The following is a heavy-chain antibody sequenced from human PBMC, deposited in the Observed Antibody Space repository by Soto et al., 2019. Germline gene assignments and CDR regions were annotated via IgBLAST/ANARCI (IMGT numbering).Heavy chain of an antibody. D-gene: IGHD4-4*01. Sequence: GESLEISCQSSVYSFPNYWIAWVRQMPGKGLEWVGNIYPRESNATYSPSFQGQVTISVDKSINTAYLQWSGLKAADTAVYFCARGTTPKAFDFWGQGTLVTVSS. CDR3: ARGTTPKAFDF. V-gene: IGHV5-51*01. J-gene: IGHJ4*02. CDR2: IYPRESNA. CDR1: VYSFPNYW.